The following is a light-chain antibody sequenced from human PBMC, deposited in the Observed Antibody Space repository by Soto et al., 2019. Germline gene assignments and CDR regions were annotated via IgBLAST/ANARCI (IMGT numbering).Light chain of an antibody. CDR2: EVS. CDR1: VSDVGGYNS. V-gene: IGLV2-14*01. Sequence: QSALTQPASVSGSPGQSITISCTDTVSDVGGYNSVSWYQQHPGKAPKLMIYEVSHRPSGVSNRFSGSKSGNTASLTISGLQAEDEADYYCNSFTTSYTYVFGTGTKLTVL. J-gene: IGLJ1*01. CDR3: NSFTTSYTYV.